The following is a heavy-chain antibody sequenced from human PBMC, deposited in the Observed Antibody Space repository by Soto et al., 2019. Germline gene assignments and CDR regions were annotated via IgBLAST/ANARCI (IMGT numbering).Heavy chain of an antibody. D-gene: IGHD6-19*01. V-gene: IGHV3-9*01. CDR1: GFTFDDYA. CDR2: ISWNSGSI. J-gene: IGHJ6*02. Sequence: EVQLVESGGGLVQPGRSLRLSCAASGFTFDDYAMHWVRQAPGKGLEWVSGISWNSGSIGYADSVKGRFTISRDNAKNSPYLQMNSLRAEDTALYYCARVGIAVAGTVVYGMDVWGQGTTVTVSS. CDR3: ARVGIAVAGTVVYGMDV.